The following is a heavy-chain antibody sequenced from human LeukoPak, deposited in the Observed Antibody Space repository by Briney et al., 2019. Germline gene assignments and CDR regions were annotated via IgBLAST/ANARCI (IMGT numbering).Heavy chain of an antibody. J-gene: IGHJ6*02. CDR2: ISGSGGST. V-gene: IGHV3-23*01. Sequence: GGSLRLSCAASGFTFSSYAMSWVRQAPGKGLEWVSAISGSGGSTYYADSVKGRFTISRDNSKNTLYLQMNSLRAEDTAVYYCARPSPAATYYGMDVWGQGTTVTVSS. D-gene: IGHD2-2*01. CDR1: GFTFSSYA. CDR3: ARPSPAATYYGMDV.